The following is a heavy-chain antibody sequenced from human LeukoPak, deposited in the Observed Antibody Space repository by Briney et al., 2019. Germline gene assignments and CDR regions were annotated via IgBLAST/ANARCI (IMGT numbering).Heavy chain of an antibody. V-gene: IGHV4-59*08. Sequence: SETLSLTCTVSGGSISNYYWSWIRQSPEKGLEWIGYIHDSGSTNYNPSLRSRVTISVGTSKNQFSLKLSSVTAADTAVYYCARLDAAAGRYLQFFYWGQGTLVTVSS. CDR1: GGSISNYY. CDR3: ARLDAAAGRYLQFFY. D-gene: IGHD5-24*01. CDR2: IHDSGST. J-gene: IGHJ4*02.